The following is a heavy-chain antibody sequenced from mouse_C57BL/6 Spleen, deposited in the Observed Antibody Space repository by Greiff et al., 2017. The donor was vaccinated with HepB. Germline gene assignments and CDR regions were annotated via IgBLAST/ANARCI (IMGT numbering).Heavy chain of an antibody. CDR2: IYPRSGNT. V-gene: IGHV1-81*01. CDR1: GSTFTSYG. J-gene: IGHJ2*01. CDR3: ARKEGTTYFDY. Sequence: QVQLQQSGAELARPGASVKLSCKASGSTFTSYGISWVRQRTGQGLEWIGEIYPRSGNTYYNEKFKGKATLTADKSSSTAYMELRSLTSEDSAVYFCARKEGTTYFDYWGQGTTLTVSS. D-gene: IGHD1-1*01.